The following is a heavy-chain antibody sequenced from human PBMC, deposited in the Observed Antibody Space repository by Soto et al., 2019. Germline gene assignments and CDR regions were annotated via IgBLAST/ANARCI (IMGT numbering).Heavy chain of an antibody. Sequence: QVPLVQSGAEVKKPGASVKVSCKASGYTFTSYGISWVRQAPGQGLEWMGWISAYNGNTNYAQKLQGRVTMTTDTSTSTAYMELRSLRSDDTAVYYCARDRRLGPPPHYYYYGMDVWGQGTTVTVSS. D-gene: IGHD3-16*01. J-gene: IGHJ6*02. V-gene: IGHV1-18*04. CDR2: ISAYNGNT. CDR3: ARDRRLGPPPHYYYYGMDV. CDR1: GYTFTSYG.